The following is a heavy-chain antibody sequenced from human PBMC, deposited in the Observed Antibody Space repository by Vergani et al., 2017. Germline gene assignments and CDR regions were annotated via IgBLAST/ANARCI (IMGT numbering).Heavy chain of an antibody. J-gene: IGHJ3*02. D-gene: IGHD1-26*01. CDR1: GFTFSNAW. V-gene: IGHV3-15*01. Sequence: EVQLVESGGGLVKPGGSLRLSCAASGFTFSNAWMSWVRQAPGKGLEWVGRIKSKTDGGTTDYAAPLKCRFTISRDDSKNTLYLQMNSLKTEDTAVYYCTTDSLVGASDAFAIWGQGTMVTVYS. CDR2: IKSKTDGGTT. CDR3: TTDSLVGASDAFAI.